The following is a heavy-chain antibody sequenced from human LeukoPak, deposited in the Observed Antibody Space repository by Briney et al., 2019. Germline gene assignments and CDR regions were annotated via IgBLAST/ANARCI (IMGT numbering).Heavy chain of an antibody. D-gene: IGHD6-6*01. CDR3: AKFRGYSSSFDALDI. CDR1: GFTFDDYA. CDR2: ISWNSGSI. V-gene: IGHV3-9*01. Sequence: GGSLRLSCAASGFTFDDYAMHWVRQAPGKGLEWVSGISWNSGSIGYADSVKGRFTISRDNAKNSLYLQMNSLRAEDTALYYCAKFRGYSSSFDALDIWGQGTMVTVSS. J-gene: IGHJ3*02.